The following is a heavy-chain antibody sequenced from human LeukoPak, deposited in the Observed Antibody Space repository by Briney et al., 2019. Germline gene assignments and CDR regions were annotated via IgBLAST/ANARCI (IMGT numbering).Heavy chain of an antibody. D-gene: IGHD5-18*01. V-gene: IGHV3-7*03. CDR1: GLTVSNHW. J-gene: IGHJ5*02. CDR2: IREERGQE. CDR3: ASLDTAKQPLANH. Sequence: GGSLRLSCVASGLTVSNHWMSWVRQAPGKGLEWVANIREERGQEYYVDSVKGRSTISKNSAKNSLYLQMNTLRVEDTAMYYCASLDTAKQPLANHWGQGTLVTVSS.